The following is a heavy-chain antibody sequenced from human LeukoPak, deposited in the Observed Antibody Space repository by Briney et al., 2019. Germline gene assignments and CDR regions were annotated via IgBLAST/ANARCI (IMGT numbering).Heavy chain of an antibody. D-gene: IGHD6-19*01. Sequence: SETLSLTCTVSGGSISSYYWSWIRQPAGKGLEWIGRIYTSGSTNYNPSLKSRDTMSVDTSKNQFSLKLSSVTAADTALYYCARQITVPGKTLFDSWGQGTLVTVSS. J-gene: IGHJ4*02. CDR1: GGSISSYY. CDR3: ARQITVPGKTLFDS. CDR2: IYTSGST. V-gene: IGHV4-4*07.